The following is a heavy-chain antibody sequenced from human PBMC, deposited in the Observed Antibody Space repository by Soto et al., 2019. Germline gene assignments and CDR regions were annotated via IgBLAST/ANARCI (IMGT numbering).Heavy chain of an antibody. CDR2: ISGGGGST. V-gene: IGHV3-23*01. CDR3: SKAVTLVRGINPYSYGLDV. Sequence: GYLSPSCPVSGFPLSSYVMTWGRQAPGKGLGWVSVISGGGGSTNYAESVKGRFTISRDNSENTLYLQMNSLRAEDTAVYYCSKAVTLVRGINPYSYGLDVWGQGTTVTVSS. CDR1: GFPLSSYV. J-gene: IGHJ6*02. D-gene: IGHD3-10*01.